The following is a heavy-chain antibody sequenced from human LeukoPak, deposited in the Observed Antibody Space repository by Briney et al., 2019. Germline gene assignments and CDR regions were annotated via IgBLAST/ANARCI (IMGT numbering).Heavy chain of an antibody. CDR1: GGSMSDYY. CDR2: IYSTGST. CDR3: ARDYTMTHAFDF. D-gene: IGHD3-22*01. J-gene: IGHJ3*01. Sequence: WETLSLTCTVSGGSMSDYYWSWIRQPPGKGLEWIGYIYSTGSTNYNPSLKSRVTISVDTSKNQFSLKLSSVTAADTALYYCARDYTMTHAFDFWGQGTLVTVSS. V-gene: IGHV4-59*01.